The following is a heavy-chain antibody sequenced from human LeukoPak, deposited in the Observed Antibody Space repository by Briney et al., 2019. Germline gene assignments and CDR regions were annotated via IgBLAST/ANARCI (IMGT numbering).Heavy chain of an antibody. D-gene: IGHD3-22*01. CDR2: TRDKARGYTT. CDR1: GVTLSDQH. J-gene: IGHJ3*02. Sequence: PGGSLRLSCAASGVTLSDQHMDWVRQAPGKGLEWVGRTRDKARGYTTEYAASVKGRFTISRDDSKTLVYLQMNSLRTEDTAVYFCARDGAEGDNSAFDMWGQGTVVTVSS. V-gene: IGHV3-72*01. CDR3: ARDGAEGDNSAFDM.